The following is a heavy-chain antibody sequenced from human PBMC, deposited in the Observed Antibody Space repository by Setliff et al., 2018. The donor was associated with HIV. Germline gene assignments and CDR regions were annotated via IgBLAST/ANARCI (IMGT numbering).Heavy chain of an antibody. V-gene: IGHV1-8*01. D-gene: IGHD5-18*01. J-gene: IGHJ3*02. CDR2: MNPNSGNT. CDR3: AVYSYGRDAFDI. CDR1: GYTFTSYD. Sequence: ASVKVSCKASGYTFTSYDINWVRQATGQGLEWMGWMNPNSGNTGYAQKFQGRVTMTRNTSISTAYMELSSLRSEDMAVYYCAVYSYGRDAFDIWGQGTMVTVSS.